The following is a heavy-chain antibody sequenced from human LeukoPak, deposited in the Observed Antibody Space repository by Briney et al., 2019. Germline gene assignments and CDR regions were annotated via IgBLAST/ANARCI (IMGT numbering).Heavy chain of an antibody. V-gene: IGHV3-23*01. D-gene: IGHD2/OR15-2a*01. CDR1: GFTFRNYA. J-gene: IGHJ4*02. CDR3: AKAGNIRFDY. CDR2: ISGSGGNT. Sequence: GSLRLSCAASGFTFRNYAMNWVRQAPGKGLEWVSSISGSGGNTYYAHSVKGRFTISRDNSKNTLYLQMNSLRAGDTAIYYCAKAGNIRFDYWGQGTLVTVSS.